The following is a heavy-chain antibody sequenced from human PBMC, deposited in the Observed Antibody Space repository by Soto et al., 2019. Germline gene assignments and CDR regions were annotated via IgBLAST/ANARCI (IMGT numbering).Heavy chain of an antibody. V-gene: IGHV1-69*13. Sequence: SVKVSCKASGGTFSSYAISWVRQAPGQGLEWMGGIIPIFGTANYAQKFQGRVTITADESTSTAYMELSSLRSEDTAVYYCARTVGVTAILYYYDYWGQGTLVTVSS. CDR1: GGTFSSYA. CDR3: ARTVGVTAILYYYDY. J-gene: IGHJ4*02. CDR2: IIPIFGTA. D-gene: IGHD2-21*02.